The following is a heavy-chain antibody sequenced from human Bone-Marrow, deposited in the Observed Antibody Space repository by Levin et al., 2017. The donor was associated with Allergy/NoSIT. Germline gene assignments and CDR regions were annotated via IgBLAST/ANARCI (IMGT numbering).Heavy chain of an antibody. CDR3: AHPMTAAGFGLELGFDY. Sequence: SGPTLVKPTQTLTLTCTFSGFSLNTSGVGVGWIRQPPGKALEWLALIYWDDDKRYSPSLKSRVTITKDTSKKQVVLTMTNMDPVDTGTYYCAHPMTAAGFGLELGFDYWGQGTLVTVSS. CDR2: IYWDDDK. J-gene: IGHJ4*02. D-gene: IGHD6-13*01. CDR1: GFSLNTSGVG. V-gene: IGHV2-5*02.